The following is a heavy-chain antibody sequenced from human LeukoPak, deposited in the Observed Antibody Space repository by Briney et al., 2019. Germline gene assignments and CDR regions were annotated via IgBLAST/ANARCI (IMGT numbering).Heavy chain of an antibody. D-gene: IGHD2-21*01. V-gene: IGHV3-48*03. CDR2: ISGSGGTI. J-gene: IGHJ4*02. CDR3: ARGALKCDPCFFDR. CDR1: GFTFSSYD. Sequence: PGGSLRLSCAASGFTFSSYDMNWVRQAPGKGLEWVSYISGSGGTIYYAGSVKGRFTISRDNANNSLYLQMNSLRAEDTAVYYCARGALKCDPCFFDRWGQGTLVTVSS.